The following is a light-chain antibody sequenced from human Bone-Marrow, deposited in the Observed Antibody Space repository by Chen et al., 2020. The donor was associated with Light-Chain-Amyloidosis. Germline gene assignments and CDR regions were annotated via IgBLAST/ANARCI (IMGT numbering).Light chain of an antibody. CDR3: QVWDRSSDRPV. CDR2: DDS. Sequence: SYVLTQPSSVSVAPGQTATIACGGNNIGSTSVHWYQQTPGQAPLLVVYDDSDRPSGIPERLSGCNAENTATLTISRVEAADEADYYCQVWDRSSDRPVFGGGTKLTVL. CDR1: NIGSTS. V-gene: IGLV3-21*02. J-gene: IGLJ3*02.